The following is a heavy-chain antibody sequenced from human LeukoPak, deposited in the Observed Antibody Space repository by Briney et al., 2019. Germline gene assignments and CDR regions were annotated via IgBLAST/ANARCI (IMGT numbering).Heavy chain of an antibody. D-gene: IGHD6-13*01. CDR2: IRYEGSNK. CDR1: GFTFSSYG. CDR3: ARDSEQQTEYYYMGV. J-gene: IGHJ6*03. Sequence: GGSLRLSCAASGFTFSSYGMHWVRQAPGKGLEWVAFIRYEGSNKYYADSVKGRFTISRDNSKNTLYLQMNTLRAEDTAVYYCARDSEQQTEYYYMGVWGKGTTVTVSS. V-gene: IGHV3-30*02.